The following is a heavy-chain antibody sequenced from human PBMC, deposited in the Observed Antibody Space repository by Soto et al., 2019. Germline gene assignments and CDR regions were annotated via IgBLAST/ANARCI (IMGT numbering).Heavy chain of an antibody. J-gene: IGHJ4*02. CDR2: VNSDGSIT. CDR1: GFDLTNAW. V-gene: IGHV3-74*01. D-gene: IGHD5-18*01. Sequence: GAPLRLSLSASGFDLTNAWMHWVRQAPGKGLVWVSHVNSDGSITTYADSVKGRFTISRDNAKNTVYLQMNSLRVEDTAVYYCTRDQRYSSAVWGQVTLVTVSS. CDR3: TRDQRYSSAV.